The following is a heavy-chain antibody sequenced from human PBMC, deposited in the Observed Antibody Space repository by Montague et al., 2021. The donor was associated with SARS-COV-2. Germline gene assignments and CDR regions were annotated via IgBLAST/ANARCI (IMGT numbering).Heavy chain of an antibody. CDR3: ARPSSGSYYNYFDY. CDR2: ISYDGSNK. V-gene: IGHV3-30*04. Sequence: SLRLSCVASGFTFSSYAMHWVRQAPGKGLEWVAVISYDGSNKYYADSVKGRFTISRDNSKNTLYLQMNSLRAEDTAVYYCARPSSGSYYNYFDYWGQGTLVTVSS. J-gene: IGHJ4*02. CDR1: GFTFSSYA. D-gene: IGHD3-10*01.